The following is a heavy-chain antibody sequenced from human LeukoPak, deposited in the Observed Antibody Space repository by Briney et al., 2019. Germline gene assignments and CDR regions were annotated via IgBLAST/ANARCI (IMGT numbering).Heavy chain of an antibody. CDR1: GYTFTGYY. CDR3: ARFGSITMVRGVIAHYYYMDV. D-gene: IGHD3-10*01. Sequence: ASVKVSCKASGYTFTGYYMHWVRQAPGQGLEWMGWINPNSGGTNYAQKFQGRVTMTRDTSISTAYMELSRLRSDDTAVYYCARFGSITMVRGVIAHYYYMDVWGKGTTVTISS. V-gene: IGHV1-2*02. J-gene: IGHJ6*03. CDR2: INPNSGGT.